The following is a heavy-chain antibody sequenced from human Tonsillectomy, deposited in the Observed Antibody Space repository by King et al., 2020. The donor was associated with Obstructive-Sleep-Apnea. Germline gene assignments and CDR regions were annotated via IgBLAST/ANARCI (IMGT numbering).Heavy chain of an antibody. V-gene: IGHV3-21*01. D-gene: IGHD1-26*01. CDR1: GFTFSSYS. Sequence: VQLVESGGGLVKPGGSLRLSCAASGFTFSSYSMNWVRQASGKGLEWVSSISSSSSYIYYADSMKGRFTISRDNTKNSLYLQVNSLMAEDTAVYYCARRLIVGATMGFDYWGQGTLVTVSS. J-gene: IGHJ4*02. CDR3: ARRLIVGATMGFDY. CDR2: ISSSSSYI.